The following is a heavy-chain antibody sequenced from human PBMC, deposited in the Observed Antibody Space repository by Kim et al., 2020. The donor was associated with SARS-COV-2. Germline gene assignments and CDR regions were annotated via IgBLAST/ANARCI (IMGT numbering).Heavy chain of an antibody. CDR2: ISYDGSNK. Sequence: GGSLRLSCAASGFTFSSYGMHWVRQAPGKGLEWVAVISYDGSNKYYADSVKGRFTISRDNSKNTLYLQMNSLRAEDTAVYYCAKTLLRFLEWLVLPDYWGQGTLVTVSS. D-gene: IGHD3-3*01. V-gene: IGHV3-30*18. J-gene: IGHJ4*02. CDR1: GFTFSSYG. CDR3: AKTLLRFLEWLVLPDY.